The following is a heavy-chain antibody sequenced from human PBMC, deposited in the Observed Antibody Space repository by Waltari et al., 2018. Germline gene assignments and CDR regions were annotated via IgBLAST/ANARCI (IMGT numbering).Heavy chain of an antibody. D-gene: IGHD1-26*01. V-gene: IGHV5-51*03. Sequence: EVQLVQSGAEVKKPGESLKISCKGSGYTCTSYCIGSVRQMPGEGREGMGIIYPGDSDTRCRPSFQGQATISVDKTLGAAYLQWCSLKASDTAMDYGARADRVGGVDYWGQGTL. CDR1: GYTCTSYC. CDR2: IYPGDSDT. CDR3: ARADRVGGVDY. J-gene: IGHJ4*02.